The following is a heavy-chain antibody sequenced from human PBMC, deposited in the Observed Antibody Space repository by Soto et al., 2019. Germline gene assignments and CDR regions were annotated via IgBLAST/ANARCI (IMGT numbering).Heavy chain of an antibody. CDR2: ISGSGVTT. CDR3: AKGQNSGTYRFYFDY. J-gene: IGHJ4*02. CDR1: GFTFNTLS. D-gene: IGHD1-26*01. Sequence: GGALRLSCAAPGFTFNTLSLSRGPPAPGMGLEWVSAISGSGVTTFYADSVKGRFTISRDDSKNTLYLQMNSLRAEDTAVYYCAKGQNSGTYRFYFDYWGQGTMVTVS. V-gene: IGHV3-23*01.